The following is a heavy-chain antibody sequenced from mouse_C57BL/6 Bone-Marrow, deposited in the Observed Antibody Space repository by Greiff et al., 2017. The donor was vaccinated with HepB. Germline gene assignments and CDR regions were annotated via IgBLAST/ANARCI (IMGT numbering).Heavy chain of an antibody. J-gene: IGHJ4*01. Sequence: QVQLQQSGAELARPGASVKLSCKASGYTFTSYGISWVKQRTGQGLEWIGEIYPRSGNTYYNEKFKGKATLTADKSSSTAYMELRSLTSEDSVVYFCARGGRYYAMDYWGQGTSVTVSS. CDR3: ARGGRYYAMDY. CDR1: GYTFTSYG. D-gene: IGHD3-3*01. V-gene: IGHV1-81*01. CDR2: IYPRSGNT.